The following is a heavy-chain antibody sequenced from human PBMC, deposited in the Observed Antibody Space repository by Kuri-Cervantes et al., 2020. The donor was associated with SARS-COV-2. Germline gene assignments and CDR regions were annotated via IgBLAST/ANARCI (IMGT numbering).Heavy chain of an antibody. Sequence: GESLKISCAASGLTFSSYGMHWVRQAPGKGLEWVAVIWYDGSNKYYADSVKGRFTISRDNSKNTLYLQMNSLRAEDTAVYYCARGGDIVVVPAAIEFLRRFDPWGQGTLVTVSS. J-gene: IGHJ5*02. V-gene: IGHV3-33*08. CDR3: ARGGDIVVVPAAIEFLRRFDP. CDR2: IWYDGSNK. CDR1: GLTFSSYG. D-gene: IGHD2-2*01.